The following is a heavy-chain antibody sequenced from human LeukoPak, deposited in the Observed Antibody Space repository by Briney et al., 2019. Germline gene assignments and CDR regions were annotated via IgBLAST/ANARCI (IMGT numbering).Heavy chain of an antibody. CDR3: ARGIGGSDYYGMDV. CDR2: IYYSGST. D-gene: IGHD3-16*02. CDR1: GGSISSSSYY. V-gene: IGHV4-39*01. Sequence: SETLSLTCTVSGGSISSSSYYWGWIRQPPGKGLEWIGSIYYSGSTYYNPSLKSRVTISVDTSKNQFSLKLSSVTAADTAVYYCARGIGGSDYYGMDVWGQGTTVTVSS. J-gene: IGHJ6*02.